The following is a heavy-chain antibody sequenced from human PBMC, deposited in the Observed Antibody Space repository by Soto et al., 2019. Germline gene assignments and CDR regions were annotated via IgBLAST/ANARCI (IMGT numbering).Heavy chain of an antibody. CDR1: GGSISSGGYY. V-gene: IGHV4-31*03. D-gene: IGHD3-22*01. Sequence: TLSLTCTVSGGSISSGGYYWSWIRQHPGKGLEWIGYIYYSGSTYYNPSLKSRVTISVDTSKNQFSLKLSSVTAADTAVYYCARSGYQNWFDPWGQGTLVTVSS. CDR3: ARSGYQNWFDP. J-gene: IGHJ5*02. CDR2: IYYSGST.